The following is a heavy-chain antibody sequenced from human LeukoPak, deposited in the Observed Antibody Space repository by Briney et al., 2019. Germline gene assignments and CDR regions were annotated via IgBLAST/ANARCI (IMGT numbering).Heavy chain of an antibody. J-gene: IGHJ4*02. Sequence: GGSLRLSCAASGFTFSSYWMNWVRQAPGKGLVWVSRIASDGSSTTYADSVKGRFTISKDNAKNTVYLQMNSLRAEDTAVYYCVSFYETYWGRGTLVTVSS. V-gene: IGHV3-74*01. D-gene: IGHD2/OR15-2a*01. CDR2: IASDGSST. CDR1: GFTFSSYW. CDR3: VSFYETY.